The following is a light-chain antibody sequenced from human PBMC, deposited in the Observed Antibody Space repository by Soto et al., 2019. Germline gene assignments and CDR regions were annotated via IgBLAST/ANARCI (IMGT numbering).Light chain of an antibody. CDR3: QQYGSSSQT. J-gene: IGKJ1*01. CDR2: GAS. V-gene: IGKV3-20*01. Sequence: IVLTQSPGTLSLSPGEGATLSCRARQSVSSSDLAWYQQKLGQAPRLLIYGASRRATGVPDRFSGSGSGTDFTLTISRLEPEDFAVYYCQQYGSSSQTFGQGTKVDIK. CDR1: QSVSSSD.